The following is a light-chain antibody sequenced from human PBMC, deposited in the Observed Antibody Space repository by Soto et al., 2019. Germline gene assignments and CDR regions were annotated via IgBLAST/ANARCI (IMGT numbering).Light chain of an antibody. J-gene: IGKJ4*01. Sequence: DIQMTQSPSTLSGSVGDRVTITCRASQTISSWLAWYQQKPGKAPKLLIYKASTLKSGVPSRFSGSGSGTEFTLTISSLQPDDFATYYCQQLSRYTLTFGGGPRVDIX. V-gene: IGKV1-5*03. CDR1: QTISSW. CDR2: KAS. CDR3: QQLSRYTLT.